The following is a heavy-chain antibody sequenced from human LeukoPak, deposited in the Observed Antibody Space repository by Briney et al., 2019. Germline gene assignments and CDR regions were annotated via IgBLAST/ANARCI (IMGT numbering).Heavy chain of an antibody. J-gene: IGHJ4*02. Sequence: GGSLTLSCAASGFTFSSFGMHWVRQAPGKGLEWVAVIWYDASNKYYADSVKGRFTISRDNSKNTLYLQMNSLRDDDTAVYYCVRGVGVSRFNYLDSWGQGTLVIVAS. CDR1: GFTFSSFG. CDR3: VRGVGVSRFNYLDS. CDR2: IWYDASNK. V-gene: IGHV3-33*01. D-gene: IGHD6-13*01.